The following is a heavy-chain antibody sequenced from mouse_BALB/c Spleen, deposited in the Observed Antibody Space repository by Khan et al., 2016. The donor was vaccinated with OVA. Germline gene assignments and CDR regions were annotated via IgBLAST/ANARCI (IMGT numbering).Heavy chain of an antibody. Sequence: VQLQESGAEVAKPGASVKMSCKASGYTFTAYWIHWVKQRPGPGLEWIGYIDPSTSYTEYNQKFNDKATLTTDKSSSTAYMQLSSLTSEDSAVDYCARIELFGICAYWGRGTLVTVSA. CDR2: IDPSTSYT. D-gene: IGHD1-3*01. J-gene: IGHJ3*01. V-gene: IGHV1-7*01. CDR1: GYTFTAYW. CDR3: ARIELFGICAY.